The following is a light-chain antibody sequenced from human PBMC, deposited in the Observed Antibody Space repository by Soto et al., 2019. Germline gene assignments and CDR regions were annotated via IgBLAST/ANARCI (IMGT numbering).Light chain of an antibody. Sequence: ELVLTQSPGTLSLSPGERATLSCRAGQSVTSSHLAWYQQKPGQAPRLLIYAASTRAAGVPDRFSGSGSGTGFTLTISRLEPEDFAVFYCQDFGTLPYTFGQGTKLQIK. J-gene: IGKJ2*01. CDR2: AAS. V-gene: IGKV3-20*01. CDR3: QDFGTLPYT. CDR1: QSVTSSH.